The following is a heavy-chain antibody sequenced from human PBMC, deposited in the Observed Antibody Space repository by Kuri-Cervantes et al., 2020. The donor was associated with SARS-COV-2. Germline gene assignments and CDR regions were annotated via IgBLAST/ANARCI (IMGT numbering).Heavy chain of an antibody. D-gene: IGHD6-13*01. CDR1: GYRFTSHW. CDR2: IYPGDSDM. J-gene: IGHJ5*02. CDR3: ARRSSSWIQWVNWFDP. V-gene: IGHV5-51*01. Sequence: GESLKISCQGSGYRFTSHWIGWVRQMPGKGLEWMGIIYPGDSDMRYSPSFQGQVTISADKSINTAYLQWSSLKASDTAVYYCARRSSSWIQWVNWFDPWGQGTLVTVSS.